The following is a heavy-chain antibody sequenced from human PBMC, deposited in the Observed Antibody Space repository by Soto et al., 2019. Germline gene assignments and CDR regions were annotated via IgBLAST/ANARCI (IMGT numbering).Heavy chain of an antibody. CDR2: IYHSGST. V-gene: IGHV4-4*02. J-gene: IGHJ4*02. CDR1: SGSISSSNW. CDR3: AGVAGVVTAGGYFDY. D-gene: IGHD6-13*01. Sequence: QVQLQESGPGLVKPSGTLSLTCAVSSGSISSSNWWSWVRQPPGKGLEWIGEIYHSGSTNYNPSLKSRVTISVVKSKNQFSLKLSSVTAADTAVYYCAGVAGVVTAGGYFDYWGQGTLVTVSS.